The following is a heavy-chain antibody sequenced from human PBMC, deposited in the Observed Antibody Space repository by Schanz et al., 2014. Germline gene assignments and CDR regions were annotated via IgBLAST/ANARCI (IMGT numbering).Heavy chain of an antibody. Sequence: EVKLVESGGGLVKPGGSLRLSCATSGFTFSQAWMSWVRQAPGKGLEWVGRIKTKTDGGTTDYAAPVKGRFTISRDDSTNTLYLQMNSLKTEDTAVYYCTTGGRRGYSHYFYGMDVWGQGTKVTVSS. J-gene: IGHJ6*02. V-gene: IGHV3-15*01. D-gene: IGHD5-18*01. CDR2: IKTKTDGGTT. CDR3: TTGGRRGYSHYFYGMDV. CDR1: GFTFSQAW.